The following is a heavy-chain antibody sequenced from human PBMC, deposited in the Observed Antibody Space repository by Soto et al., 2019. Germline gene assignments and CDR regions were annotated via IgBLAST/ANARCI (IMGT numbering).Heavy chain of an antibody. D-gene: IGHD3-22*01. CDR3: ASRYYYDSPSYYGMDV. CDR2: IIPILGIA. CDR1: GGTFSSYT. Sequence: QVQLVQSGAEVKKPGSSVKVSCKASGGTFSSYTISWVRQAPGQGLEWMGRIIPILGIANYAQKFQGRVTITADKSTSTAYMELSSLRSEDTAVYYCASRYYYDSPSYYGMDVWGQGTTVTVSS. V-gene: IGHV1-69*02. J-gene: IGHJ6*02.